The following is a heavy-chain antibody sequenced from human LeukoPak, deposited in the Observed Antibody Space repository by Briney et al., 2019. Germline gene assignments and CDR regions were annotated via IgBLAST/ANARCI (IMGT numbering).Heavy chain of an antibody. CDR2: ISSSGSML. Sequence: PGGSLRLSCAVSGFTFSDYYMSWVRQAPGKGLEWVSYISSSGSMLHYADSVEGRFTISRDNAKNSLYLQMSSLRVEDTAVYYCTRRPYSSSWYYFDFWGQGTLVTVSS. D-gene: IGHD6-13*01. CDR3: TRRPYSSSWYYFDF. CDR1: GFTFSDYY. V-gene: IGHV3-11*04. J-gene: IGHJ4*02.